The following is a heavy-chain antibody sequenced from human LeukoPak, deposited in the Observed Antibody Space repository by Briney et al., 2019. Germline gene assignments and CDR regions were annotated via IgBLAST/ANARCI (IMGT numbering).Heavy chain of an antibody. D-gene: IGHD6-19*01. CDR3: ARGKQWLVGRFDY. J-gene: IGHJ4*02. Sequence: GGSLRLSCAASGFTFSSYAMHWVRQAPGKGLEWVAVISYDGSNKYYADSVKGRFTISRDNSKNTLYLQMNSLRAEDTAVYYCARGKQWLVGRFDYWGQGTLVTVSS. CDR1: GFTFSSYA. CDR2: ISYDGSNK. V-gene: IGHV3-30-3*01.